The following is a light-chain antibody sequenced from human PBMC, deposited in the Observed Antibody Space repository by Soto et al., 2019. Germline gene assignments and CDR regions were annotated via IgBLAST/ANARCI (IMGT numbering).Light chain of an antibody. CDR3: QQSYKTPLT. CDR1: QTASSY. V-gene: IGKV1-39*01. J-gene: IGKJ4*01. CDR2: GTS. Sequence: DIQLTQSPSSLSASVGEKVTLTCRASQTASSYLNWYQQKSGKAPKLLIFGTSILQSGVPSRFRGSGSGIDFTLTISDLQPEDFGTYFCQQSYKTPLTFGGGTKVEIK.